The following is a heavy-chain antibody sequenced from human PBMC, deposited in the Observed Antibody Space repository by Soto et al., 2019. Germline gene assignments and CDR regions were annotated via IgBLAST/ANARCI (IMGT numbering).Heavy chain of an antibody. CDR3: AKDIGPEEYHWFDP. J-gene: IGHJ5*02. CDR2: ISWNSGSI. V-gene: IGHV3-9*01. D-gene: IGHD2-2*01. CDR1: GFTFDDYA. Sequence: GGSLRLSCAASGFTFDDYAMHWVRQAPGKGLEWVSGISWNSGSIGYADSVKGRFTISRDNAKNSLYLQMNSLRAEDTALYYCAKDIGPEEYHWFDPWGQGTLVTVSS.